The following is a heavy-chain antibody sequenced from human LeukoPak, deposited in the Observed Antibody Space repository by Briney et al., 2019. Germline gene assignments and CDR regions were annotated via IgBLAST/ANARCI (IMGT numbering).Heavy chain of an antibody. CDR2: ISGSGGST. D-gene: IGHD2-8*02. Sequence: PGGSLRLSCAASGFTFSSYAMSWVRQAPGKGLEWVSAISGSGGSTYYADSVKGRFTISRDNSANTVSLQMNSLTGEDTAVYYCAKAGSAASRTFDPWGQGTLVTVSS. CDR3: AKAGSAASRTFDP. V-gene: IGHV3-23*01. J-gene: IGHJ5*02. CDR1: GFTFSSYA.